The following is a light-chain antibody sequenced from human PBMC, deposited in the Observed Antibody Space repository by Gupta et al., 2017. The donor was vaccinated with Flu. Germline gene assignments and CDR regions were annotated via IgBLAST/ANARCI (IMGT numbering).Light chain of an antibody. CDR2: DAS. CDR3: QRRSNWPYS. V-gene: IGKV3-11*01. J-gene: IGKJ2*03. Sequence: EIVLTQYPATLSLSPGERATLSCRASQSVSSYLAWYQQKPGQAPRLLIYDASNRATGIPARFSGSGSGTDVTLTISSLEPEDFAVDYCQRRSNWPYSFGQGTKLEIK. CDR1: QSVSSY.